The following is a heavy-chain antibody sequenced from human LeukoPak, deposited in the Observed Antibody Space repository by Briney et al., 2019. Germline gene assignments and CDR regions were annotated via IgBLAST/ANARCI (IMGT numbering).Heavy chain of an antibody. D-gene: IGHD6-19*01. CDR2: IIPIFGTA. J-gene: IGHJ4*02. Sequence: ASVKVSCKASGGTFSSYAISWARQAPGQGLEWMGGIIPIFGTANYAQKFQGRVTITADESTSTAYMELSSLRSEDTAVYYCARSWDSSGWYGYFDYWGQGTLVTVSS. CDR3: ARSWDSSGWYGYFDY. CDR1: GGTFSSYA. V-gene: IGHV1-69*13.